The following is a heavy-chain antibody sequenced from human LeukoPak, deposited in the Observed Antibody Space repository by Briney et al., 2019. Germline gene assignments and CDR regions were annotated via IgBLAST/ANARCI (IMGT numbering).Heavy chain of an antibody. D-gene: IGHD3-10*01. CDR2: ISSSSSYI. V-gene: IGHV3-21*01. J-gene: IGHJ4*02. CDR3: ARDDGSGIDY. CDR1: GFTFSSYS. Sequence: GGSLRLSCAASGFTFSSYSMNWVRQAPGKGLEWVSSISSSSSYIYYADSVRGRFTTSRDNAKNSLYLQMNSPRAEDTAVYYCARDDGSGIDYWGQGTLVTVSS.